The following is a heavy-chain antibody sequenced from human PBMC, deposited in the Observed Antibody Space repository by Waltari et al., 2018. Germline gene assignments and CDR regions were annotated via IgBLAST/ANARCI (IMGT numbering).Heavy chain of an antibody. CDR1: GDSISSSSYY. CDR2: MYDSGST. V-gene: IGHV4-39*01. CDR3: VRHARTTSGGKHFDH. Sequence: QLQLQESGPGLVKASETLSLTCTVSGDSISSSSYYWGWVRQPPGKGLACIGNMYDSGSTYYNPSLKSRVTISGDTSKSQFSLKLSSVTAADTSMYYCVRHARTTSGGKHFDHWGQGMLVTVSP. D-gene: IGHD2-15*01. J-gene: IGHJ4*02.